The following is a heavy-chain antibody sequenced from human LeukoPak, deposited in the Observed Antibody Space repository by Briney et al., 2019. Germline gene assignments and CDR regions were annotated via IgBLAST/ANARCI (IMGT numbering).Heavy chain of an antibody. Sequence: SETLSLTCTVSGGSISSSSYYWGWIRQPPGKGLEWIGSIYYSGSTNYNPSLKSRVTISVDTSKNQFSLKLSSVTAADTAVYYCARDTEHQRSDAFDIWGQGTMVTVSS. CDR2: IYYSGST. CDR1: GGSISSSSYY. V-gene: IGHV4-39*07. CDR3: ARDTEHQRSDAFDI. D-gene: IGHD4-17*01. J-gene: IGHJ3*02.